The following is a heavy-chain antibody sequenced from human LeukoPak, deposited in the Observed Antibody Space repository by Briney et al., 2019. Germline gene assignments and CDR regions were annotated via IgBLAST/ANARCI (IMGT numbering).Heavy chain of an antibody. V-gene: IGHV3-23*01. CDR2: ISGSGGST. Sequence: GGSLRLSCAASGFTFSSYAMSWVRQAPRKGLEWVSAISGSGGSTYYADSVKGRFTISRDNSKNTLYLQMNSLRAEDTAVYYCAKELIPAAGITRLGSNYYYYYGMDVWGQGTTVTVSS. CDR1: GFTFSSYA. J-gene: IGHJ6*02. D-gene: IGHD6-13*01. CDR3: AKELIPAAGITRLGSNYYYYYGMDV.